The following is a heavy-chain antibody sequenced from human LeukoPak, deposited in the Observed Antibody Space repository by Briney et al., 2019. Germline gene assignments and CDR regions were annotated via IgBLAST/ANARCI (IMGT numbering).Heavy chain of an antibody. D-gene: IGHD2/OR15-2a*01. CDR2: IWYDGSNK. V-gene: IGHV3-33*01. J-gene: IGHJ6*02. CDR1: GFTFSSYG. CDR3: ARDRIAPGGMDV. Sequence: PGRSLRLSCAASGFTFSSYGMHWVRQAPGKGLEWVAVIWYDGSNKYYADSVKGRFTISRDNFKNTLYLQMNSLRAEDTAVYYCARDRIAPGGMDVWGQGTTVTVSS.